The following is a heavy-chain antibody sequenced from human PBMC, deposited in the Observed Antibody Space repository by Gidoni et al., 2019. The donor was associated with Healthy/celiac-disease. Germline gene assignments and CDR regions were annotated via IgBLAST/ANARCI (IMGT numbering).Heavy chain of an antibody. CDR2: IRGSGVSK. V-gene: IGHV3-23*01. D-gene: IGHD6-13*01. Sequence: EVQLLESGGGLVQPVGSLRLSCAASGFTFSSYAMSWVRKAPGKVLEWVSGIRGSGVSKYEVDAVKGRLTNSRDNSKNTMYLKMNSLRAEDTAVYYCAKGKSGSSWYGSAFDIWGQGTMVTVSS. CDR3: AKGKSGSSWYGSAFDI. CDR1: GFTFSSYA. J-gene: IGHJ3*02.